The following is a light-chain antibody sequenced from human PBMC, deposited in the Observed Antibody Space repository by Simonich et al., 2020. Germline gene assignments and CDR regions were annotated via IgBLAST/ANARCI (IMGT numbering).Light chain of an antibody. CDR1: SGHRSYA. CDR3: QTWGTGMV. V-gene: IGLV4-69*01. CDR2: LNSDGSH. Sequence: QLVLTQSPSASASLGASVKLTCTLSSGHRSYAIAWHQQQPEKGPRYLLKLNSDGSHSKWDGIPDRCSGSSSGAERYLTISSLQSEDEADYYCQTWGTGMVFGGGTKLTVL. J-gene: IGLJ3*02.